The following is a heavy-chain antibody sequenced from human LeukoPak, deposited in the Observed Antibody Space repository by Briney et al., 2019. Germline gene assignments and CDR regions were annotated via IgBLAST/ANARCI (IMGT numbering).Heavy chain of an antibody. CDR3: AKDSGVGMATTFSILDI. D-gene: IGHD5-24*01. Sequence: PGGSLRLSCAASGFTFSSYAMHWVRQAPGKGLERVAVISYDGSNKYYADSVKGRFTISRDNSKNTLYLQMDSLRTEDTAVYYCAKDSGVGMATTFSILDIWGQGTMVTVSS. CDR1: GFTFSSYA. CDR2: ISYDGSNK. V-gene: IGHV3-30*04. J-gene: IGHJ3*02.